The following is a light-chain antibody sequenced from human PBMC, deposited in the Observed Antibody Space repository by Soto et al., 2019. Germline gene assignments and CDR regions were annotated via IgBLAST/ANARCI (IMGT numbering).Light chain of an antibody. Sequence: QSALTQPASVSGSPGQSITISCTGTSSDFGDYDYVSWYLQHPGKVPKLMIYEVSNRPSGVSNRFSVSKSGNTASLTISELQAEDEADYYCSSYTGSRTLVFGTGTKLTVL. CDR3: SSYTGSRTLV. V-gene: IGLV2-14*01. CDR2: EVS. CDR1: SSDFGDYDY. J-gene: IGLJ1*01.